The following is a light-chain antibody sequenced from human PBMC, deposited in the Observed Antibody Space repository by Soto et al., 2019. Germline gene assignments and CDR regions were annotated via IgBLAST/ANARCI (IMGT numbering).Light chain of an antibody. V-gene: IGKV1-17*01. CDR3: LQHNTYQYT. Sequence: DIQMPQSPSSLSASVGDRVTITCRASQGISNLLGWFQHKPGKAPKRLIYAASSLQGGVPSRFSGSGSRTEFTLTITGLQPEDVADYYCLQHNTYQYTFGQGTKLEIK. J-gene: IGKJ2*01. CDR2: AAS. CDR1: QGISNL.